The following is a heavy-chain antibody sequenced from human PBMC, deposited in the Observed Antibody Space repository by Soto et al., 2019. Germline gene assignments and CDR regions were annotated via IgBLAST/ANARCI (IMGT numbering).Heavy chain of an antibody. CDR2: IIPIFGTA. J-gene: IGHJ6*02. Sequence: SVKVSCKASGGTFSSYAISWVRQAPGQGLEWMGGIIPIFGTANYAQKFQGRVTITADESTSTAYMELSSLRSEDTAVYYCARDQQEVRRHCSSTSCYYYYGMDVWGQGXTVTVYS. CDR1: GGTFSSYA. V-gene: IGHV1-69*13. D-gene: IGHD2-2*01. CDR3: ARDQQEVRRHCSSTSCYYYYGMDV.